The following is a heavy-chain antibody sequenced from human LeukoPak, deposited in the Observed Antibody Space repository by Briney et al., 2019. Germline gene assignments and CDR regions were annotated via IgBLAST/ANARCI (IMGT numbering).Heavy chain of an antibody. CDR2: ISTSSLYI. Sequence: PGGSLRLSCAASGFTFSSYWMHWVRQAPGKGLEWVSSISTSSLYIYYADSVKGRFTISRDNAKNSLYLQMNSLRAEDTALYYCASQGSGYDSPIDSWGQGTLVTVSS. V-gene: IGHV3-21*01. CDR3: ASQGSGYDSPIDS. CDR1: GFTFSSYW. D-gene: IGHD5-12*01. J-gene: IGHJ4*02.